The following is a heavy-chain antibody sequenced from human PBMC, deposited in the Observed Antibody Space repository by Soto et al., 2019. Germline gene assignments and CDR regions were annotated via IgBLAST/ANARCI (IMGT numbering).Heavy chain of an antibody. CDR1: GYSFTSYW. Sequence: PGESLKISCKGSGYSFTSYWISWVRQMPGKGLEWMGRIDPSDSYTNYSPSFQGHVTISADKSISTAYLQWSSLKASDTAMYYCARYCSSTSSYHYYYYGMDVWGQGTTVTVSS. V-gene: IGHV5-10-1*01. J-gene: IGHJ6*02. D-gene: IGHD2-2*01. CDR2: IDPSDSYT. CDR3: ARYCSSTSSYHYYYYGMDV.